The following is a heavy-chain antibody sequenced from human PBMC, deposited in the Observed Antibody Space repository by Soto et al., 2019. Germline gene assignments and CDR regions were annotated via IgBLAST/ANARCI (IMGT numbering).Heavy chain of an antibody. J-gene: IGHJ4*02. V-gene: IGHV5-51*01. CDR2: IYTGDSDT. Sequence: THGESLKISCKGSGYSFTGYWIGWVRQVPGKGLEWMGIIYTGDSDTRYSPSFQGQVTISADKSISTAYLQWSSLKASDTAIYYCAIRGASQGLKLWGQGTMVTGSS. CDR1: GYSFTGYW. CDR3: AIRGASQGLKL. D-gene: IGHD3-10*01.